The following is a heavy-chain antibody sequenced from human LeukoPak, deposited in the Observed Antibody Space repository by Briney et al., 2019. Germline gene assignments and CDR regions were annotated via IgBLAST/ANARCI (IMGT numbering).Heavy chain of an antibody. CDR2: IYSGGST. CDR3: TSQVVGAGRYYYYMDV. J-gene: IGHJ6*03. Sequence: GGSLRLSCAASGFTVSSNYMSWVRQAPGKGLEWVSVIYSGGSTYYADSVKGRFTISRDNSKNTLYLQMNSLKTEDTAVYYCTSQVVGAGRYYYYMDVWGKGTTVTVSS. V-gene: IGHV3-53*01. D-gene: IGHD1-26*01. CDR1: GFTVSSNY.